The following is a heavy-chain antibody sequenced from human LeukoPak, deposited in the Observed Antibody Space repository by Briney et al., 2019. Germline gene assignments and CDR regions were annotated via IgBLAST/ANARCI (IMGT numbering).Heavy chain of an antibody. J-gene: IGHJ4*02. D-gene: IGHD1-7*01. Sequence: PGRSLRLSCAASGFTFSSYAMHWVRQAPGKGLEWVAVISYGGSNKYYADSVKGRFTISRDNSKNTLYLQMNSLRAEDTAVYYCASLTGTTESWGQGTLVTVSS. CDR3: ASLTGTTES. CDR2: ISYGGSNK. CDR1: GFTFSSYA. V-gene: IGHV3-30-3*01.